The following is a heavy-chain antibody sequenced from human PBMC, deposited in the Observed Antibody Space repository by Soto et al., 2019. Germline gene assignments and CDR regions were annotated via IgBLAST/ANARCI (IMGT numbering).Heavy chain of an antibody. J-gene: IGHJ4*02. V-gene: IGHV3-21*01. Sequence: GGSLRLSCAASGFTLSDYTMNWVRQAPGKGLEWVSSISSSGDYIYYADSLKGRFTISRDSPKSSLYLQMNSLRAEDTAVYYCTRDRKGETNVSGDWGQGSLVTVSS. D-gene: IGHD5-12*01. CDR2: ISSSGDYI. CDR1: GFTLSDYT. CDR3: TRDRKGETNVSGD.